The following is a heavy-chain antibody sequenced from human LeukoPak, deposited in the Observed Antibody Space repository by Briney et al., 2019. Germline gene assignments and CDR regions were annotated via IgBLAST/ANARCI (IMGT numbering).Heavy chain of an antibody. V-gene: IGHV3-23*01. CDR1: GFTFSDYY. Sequence: PGGSLRLSCAASGFTFSDYYMSWVRQAPGKGLEWVSAISGSGGSTYYADSVKGRFTISRDNSKNTLYLQMNSLRAEDTAVYYCAKPLRVLVHQFDPWGQGTLVTVSS. D-gene: IGHD6-6*01. CDR2: ISGSGGST. CDR3: AKPLRVLVHQFDP. J-gene: IGHJ5*02.